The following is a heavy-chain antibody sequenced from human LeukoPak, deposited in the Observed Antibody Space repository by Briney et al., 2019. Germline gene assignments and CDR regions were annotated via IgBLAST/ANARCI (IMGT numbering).Heavy chain of an antibody. Sequence: ASVKVSCKASGYTFTSYDINWVRQATGQGLEWMGWMNPNSGNTGYAQKFQGRVTMTRNTSISTAYMELSSLRSEDTAVYYCAREGTQHYDISTGYNPGGSWFDPWGQGTLVTVSS. CDR2: MNPNSGNT. J-gene: IGHJ5*02. CDR3: AREGTQHYDISTGYNPGGSWFDP. CDR1: GYTFTSYD. V-gene: IGHV1-8*01. D-gene: IGHD3-9*01.